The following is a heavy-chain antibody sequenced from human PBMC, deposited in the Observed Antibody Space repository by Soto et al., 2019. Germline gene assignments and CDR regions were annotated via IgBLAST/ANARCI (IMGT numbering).Heavy chain of an antibody. CDR2: IYYSGST. Sequence: PSETLSLTCPVSGCSISSYYWSWIRQPPGKGLEWVGYIYYSGSTNYNPSLKSRVTISVDTSKNQFSLKLSSVTAADTAVYYCARTLGYCTNGVCYPRWFDPWGQGTLVTVSS. D-gene: IGHD2-8*01. CDR1: GCSISSYY. V-gene: IGHV4-59*01. CDR3: ARTLGYCTNGVCYPRWFDP. J-gene: IGHJ5*02.